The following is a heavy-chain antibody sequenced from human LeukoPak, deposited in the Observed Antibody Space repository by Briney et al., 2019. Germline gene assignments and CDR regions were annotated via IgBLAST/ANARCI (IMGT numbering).Heavy chain of an antibody. CDR2: IKPDGSER. J-gene: IGHJ3*02. D-gene: IGHD1-26*01. CDR3: AKGLGAKWSRVAFDI. Sequence: GGSLRLSCAVSGFTFSDHWMNWVRQAPGKGLEWVANIKPDGSERNYVDSVKGRFTISRDNSKNTLYLQMNSLRAEDTAVYYCAKGLGAKWSRVAFDIWGQGTMVTVSS. V-gene: IGHV3-7*03. CDR1: GFTFSDHW.